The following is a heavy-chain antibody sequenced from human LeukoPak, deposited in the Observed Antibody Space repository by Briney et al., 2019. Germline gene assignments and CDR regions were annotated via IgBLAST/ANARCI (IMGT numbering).Heavy chain of an antibody. J-gene: IGHJ4*02. CDR1: GGSISSHY. CDR2: IYYSGST. V-gene: IGHV4-59*11. Sequence: SETLSLTCTVSGGSISSHYWSWIRQPPGKGLEWIGYIYYSGSTNYNPSLKSRVTISVDTSKNQFSLKLSSVTAADAAVYYCARAGLGGIVGYWGQGTLVTVSS. D-gene: IGHD3-22*01. CDR3: ARAGLGGIVGY.